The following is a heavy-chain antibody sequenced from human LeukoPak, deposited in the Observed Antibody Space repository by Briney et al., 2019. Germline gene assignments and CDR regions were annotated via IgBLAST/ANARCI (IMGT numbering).Heavy chain of an antibody. CDR1: GGSISSGGYY. D-gene: IGHD2-8*01. CDR3: ARDKGVRGYCTNGVCPDAFDI. Sequence: PSETLSLTCTVSGGSISSGGYYWSWIRQHPGKGLEWIGYIYYSGSTYYNPSLKSRVTISVDTSKNQFSLKLSSVTAADTAVYYCARDKGVRGYCTNGVCPDAFDIWGQGTMVTVSS. V-gene: IGHV4-31*03. J-gene: IGHJ3*02. CDR2: IYYSGST.